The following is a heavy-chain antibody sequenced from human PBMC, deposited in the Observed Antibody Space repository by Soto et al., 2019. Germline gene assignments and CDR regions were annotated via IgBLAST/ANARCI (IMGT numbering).Heavy chain of an antibody. J-gene: IGHJ3*02. Sequence: ASVKVSCKASGYTFTSYGISWVRQAPGQGLEWMGWISAYNGNTNYAQKLQGRVTMTTDTSTSTAYMELRSLRSDDTAVYYCAVIAVAGTTLTADAFDIWGQGTMVTVSS. CDR1: GYTFTSYG. CDR3: AVIAVAGTTLTADAFDI. CDR2: ISAYNGNT. D-gene: IGHD6-19*01. V-gene: IGHV1-18*01.